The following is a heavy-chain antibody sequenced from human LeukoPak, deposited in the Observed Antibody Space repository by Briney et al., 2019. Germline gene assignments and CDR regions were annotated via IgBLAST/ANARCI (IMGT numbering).Heavy chain of an antibody. CDR3: AKSSGYRENYYYYYMDV. V-gene: IGHV3-30*02. CDR1: GFTFSSYG. J-gene: IGHJ6*03. CDR2: IRYDGSNN. Sequence: GGSLRLSCAPSGFTFSSYGMHWVRQTPGKGLEWVTFIRYDGSNNYYADSVKGRFTISRDNSKNTLYLQMNSLRAEDTAVYYCAKSSGYRENYYYYYMDVWGKGTTVTVSS. D-gene: IGHD3-22*01.